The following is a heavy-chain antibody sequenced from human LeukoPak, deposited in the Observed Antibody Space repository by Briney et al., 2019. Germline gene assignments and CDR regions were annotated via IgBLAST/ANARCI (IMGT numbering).Heavy chain of an antibody. V-gene: IGHV3-66*01. Sequence: GGSLRLSCAASGFTVSDNYMGWVRQAPGKGLGWVSFIYSGGGTSYADSVKGRFTISRDNSKNTLYLQMNSLRDEDTAAYYCARDQTPHYYDSSGYYRNDALDIWGQGTMVTVSS. D-gene: IGHD3-22*01. J-gene: IGHJ3*02. CDR3: ARDQTPHYYDSSGYYRNDALDI. CDR1: GFTVSDNY. CDR2: IYSGGGT.